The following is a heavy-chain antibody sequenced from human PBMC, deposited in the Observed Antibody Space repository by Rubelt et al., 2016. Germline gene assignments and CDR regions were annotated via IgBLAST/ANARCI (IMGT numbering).Heavy chain of an antibody. D-gene: IGHD6-19*01. CDR2: ISYDGSNK. V-gene: IGHV3-30*04. Sequence: VQLVESGGGVVQPGGSLRLSCAASGFTFSSYAMHWVRQAPGKGLEWVAVISYDGSNKYYADSVKGRFTISRDNSKNPLYLQMNSLRAEDTAVYYCARDGPEQWLVPEFDYWGQGTLVTVSS. CDR1: GFTFSSYA. J-gene: IGHJ4*02. CDR3: ARDGPEQWLVPEFDY.